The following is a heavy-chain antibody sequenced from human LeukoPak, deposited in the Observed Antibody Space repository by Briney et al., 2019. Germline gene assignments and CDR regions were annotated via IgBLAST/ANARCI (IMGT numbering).Heavy chain of an antibody. J-gene: IGHJ3*02. V-gene: IGHV3-48*03. Sequence: GAPLRLSCAASGFTFSSYEMNWFRKAPGKGLEWVSYISSSGSTIYYADSVKGRFTISRDNAKNSLYLQMNSLRAEDTAVYYWAREEAWIQNAFDIWGQGTMVTVSS. D-gene: IGHD5-18*01. CDR2: ISSSGSTI. CDR1: GFTFSSYE. CDR3: AREEAWIQNAFDI.